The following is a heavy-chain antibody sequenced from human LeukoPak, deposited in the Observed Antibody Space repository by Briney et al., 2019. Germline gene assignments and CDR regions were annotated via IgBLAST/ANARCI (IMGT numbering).Heavy chain of an antibody. D-gene: IGHD5-18*01. CDR3: ARARPQYNVDTAMVGRGP. CDR2: INHSGST. J-gene: IGHJ4*02. Sequence: SETLSLTCAVYGGSFSGYYRSWIRQPPGKGLEWIGEINHSGSTNYNPSLKSRVTISVDTSKNQFSLKLSSVTAADTAVYYCARARPQYNVDTAMVGRGPWGQGTLVTVSS. CDR1: GGSFSGYY. V-gene: IGHV4-34*01.